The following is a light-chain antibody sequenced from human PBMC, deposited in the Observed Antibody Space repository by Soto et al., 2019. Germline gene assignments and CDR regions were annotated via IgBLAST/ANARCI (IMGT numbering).Light chain of an antibody. Sequence: QAVVTQPPSVSAAPGQKVTISCSGSSSNIENNYVFWYQQFPGIAPKLLIYDNNKRPSGIPDRFSGSKSGTSATLGITALQTGDEADYYCGTWDSSLSAGVFGVGTQLTVL. CDR3: GTWDSSLSAGV. V-gene: IGLV1-51*01. J-gene: IGLJ2*01. CDR2: DNN. CDR1: SSNIENNY.